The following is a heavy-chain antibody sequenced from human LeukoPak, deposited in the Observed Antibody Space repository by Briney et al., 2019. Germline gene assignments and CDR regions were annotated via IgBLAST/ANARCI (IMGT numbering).Heavy chain of an antibody. D-gene: IGHD4-4*01. Sequence: AETLSLTCAASGFTISSYCRSWVRQPPGKGLEWVANIKHNGSDNYNVDSVKGRCTISRDNAKNSLYLQMNSLRAEDTAVDYCAREPKWRMTALTPTLDYWGQGTLVTVSS. V-gene: IGHV3-7*01. CDR2: IKHNGSDN. CDR3: AREPKWRMTALTPTLDY. CDR1: GFTISSYC. J-gene: IGHJ4*02.